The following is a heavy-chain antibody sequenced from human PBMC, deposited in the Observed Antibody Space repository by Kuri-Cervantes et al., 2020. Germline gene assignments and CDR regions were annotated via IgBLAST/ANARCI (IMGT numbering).Heavy chain of an antibody. CDR3: ARGPYYYYDSSGYYYLDY. CDR2: IIPILGIA. J-gene: IGHJ4*02. Sequence: SVKVSCKASGGTFSSYTISWVRQAPGQGLEWMGRIIPILGIANYAQKFQGRVTITADKSTSTAYMELSSLRSEDTAVHYCARGPYYYYDSSGYYYLDYWGQGTLVTVSS. CDR1: GGTFSSYT. V-gene: IGHV1-69*02. D-gene: IGHD3-22*01.